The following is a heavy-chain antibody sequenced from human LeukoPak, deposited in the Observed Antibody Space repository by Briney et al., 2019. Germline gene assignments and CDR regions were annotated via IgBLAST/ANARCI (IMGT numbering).Heavy chain of an antibody. CDR3: ARDLVTVTKGFDI. CDR1: DDSFSSHY. V-gene: IGHV4-59*11. D-gene: IGHD4-17*01. Sequence: SETLSLTCAVSDDSFSSHYWTWIRQPPGKGLEWIGYISYIGSTNYNPTLKSRVTISIDTSKNQFSLKLSSVTAADTAVYYCARDLVTVTKGFDIWGQGTMVSVSS. J-gene: IGHJ3*02. CDR2: ISYIGST.